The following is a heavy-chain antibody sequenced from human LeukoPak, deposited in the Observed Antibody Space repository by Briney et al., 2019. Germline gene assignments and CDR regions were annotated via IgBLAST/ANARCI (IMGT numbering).Heavy chain of an antibody. J-gene: IGHJ6*02. D-gene: IGHD6-13*01. V-gene: IGHV4-34*01. CDR3: ARGPDSSSWYPIYYYYGMDV. CDR1: GGSFSGYY. CDR2: INHSGST. Sequence: PSETLSLTCAVYGGSFSGYYWSWIRQPPGKGLEWIGEINHSGSTNYNPSLKSRVTTSVDTSKNQFSLRLSSVTAADTAVYYCARGPDSSSWYPIYYYYGMDVWGQGTTVTVSS.